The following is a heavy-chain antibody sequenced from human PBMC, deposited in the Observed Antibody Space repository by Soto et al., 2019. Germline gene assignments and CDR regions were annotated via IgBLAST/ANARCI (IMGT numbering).Heavy chain of an antibody. D-gene: IGHD6-19*01. CDR3: PRAPEQRPIVY. CDR2: ISVDGGST. Sequence: LWVSRISVDGGSTTYADSVKGRFTISRDNARNTLYLQMGTLRAEDTAVCYCPRAPEQRPIVYWGHGSLFTGSS. J-gene: IGHJ4*01. V-gene: IGHV3-74*03.